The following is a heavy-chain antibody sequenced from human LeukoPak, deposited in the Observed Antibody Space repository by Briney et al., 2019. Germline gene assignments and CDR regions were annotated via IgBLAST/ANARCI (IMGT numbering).Heavy chain of an antibody. V-gene: IGHV3-23*01. D-gene: IGHD3-22*01. J-gene: IGHJ4*02. CDR3: AKRGVVIRVILVGFHKEAYYFDS. CDR2: ISDSGGRT. Sequence: GGSLRLSCAVSGITLGNYGMSWVRQAPGKGLEWVAGISDSGGRTNYADSVKGRFTISRDNPENTLYLQMNSLRAEDTAVYFCAKRGVVIRVILVGFHKEAYYFDSWGQGALVTVSS. CDR1: GITLGNYG.